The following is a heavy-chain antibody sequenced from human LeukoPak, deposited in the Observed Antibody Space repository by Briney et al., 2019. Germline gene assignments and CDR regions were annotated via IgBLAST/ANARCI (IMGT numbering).Heavy chain of an antibody. V-gene: IGHV3-23*01. CDR2: ISGSGGST. D-gene: IGHD2-2*01. CDR3: AKAILDIVVVPAAKRLYYFDY. J-gene: IGHJ4*02. Sequence: QTGGSLRLSCAASGFTFSSYAMSWVRQAPGKGLEWVSAISGSGGSTYYADSVKGRFTISRDNSKNTLYLQMNSLRAEDTAVYYCAKAILDIVVVPAAKRLYYFDYWGQGTLVTVSS. CDR1: GFTFSSYA.